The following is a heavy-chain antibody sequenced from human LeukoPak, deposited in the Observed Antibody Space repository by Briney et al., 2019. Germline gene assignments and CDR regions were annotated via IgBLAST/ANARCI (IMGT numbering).Heavy chain of an antibody. CDR3: ARGPHSGSYYFDY. CDR1: GASISSYY. V-gene: IGHV4-59*01. J-gene: IGHJ4*02. Sequence: SETLSLTCTVSGASISSYYWSWIRQPPGKGLEWIAYIYYSGSTNYNPSFKSRVTISADTSKTQFSLKVSSVTAADTAVYYCARGPHSGSYYFDYWGQGTLVTVSS. D-gene: IGHD1-26*01. CDR2: IYYSGST.